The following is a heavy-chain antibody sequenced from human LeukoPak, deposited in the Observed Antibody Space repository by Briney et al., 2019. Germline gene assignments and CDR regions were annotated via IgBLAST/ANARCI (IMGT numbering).Heavy chain of an antibody. D-gene: IGHD6-19*01. CDR2: IYYSGST. V-gene: IGHV4-39*01. Sequence: SETLSLTCTVSGGSISSSSYYWGWIRQPPGKGLEWIGSIYYSGSTYYNPALKSRVTISVDTSKNQFSLKLSSVTAADTAVYYCARHKREIAVAGLNAFDIWGQGTMVTVSS. J-gene: IGHJ3*02. CDR1: GGSISSSSYY. CDR3: ARHKREIAVAGLNAFDI.